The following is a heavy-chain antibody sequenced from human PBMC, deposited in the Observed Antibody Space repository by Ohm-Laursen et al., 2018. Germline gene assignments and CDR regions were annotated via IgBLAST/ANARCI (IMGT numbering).Heavy chain of an antibody. CDR3: VRILTGYFYY. CDR2: IYWDDDK. CDR1: GFSLTTNGVG. Sequence: PTQTLTLTCTFSGFSLTTNGVGVGWIRQPPGKALEWLAVIYWDDDKRYSPSLESRLTITKDTSKNQVVLRMTKMDPVDTATYYCVRILTGYFYYWGQGTLLTVSS. V-gene: IGHV2-5*02. D-gene: IGHD3-9*01. J-gene: IGHJ4*02.